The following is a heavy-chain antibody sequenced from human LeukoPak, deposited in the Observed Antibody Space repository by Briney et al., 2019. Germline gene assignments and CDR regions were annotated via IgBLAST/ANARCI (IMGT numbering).Heavy chain of an antibody. Sequence: PGGSLRLSCAASGFTFSSYAMSWVRQAPGKGLEWVSGISGSGGNTYYADSVKGRFTISRDNAKNSLYLQMNSLRDEDTAVYYCASSQNYYDSSGSFDYWGQGTLVTVSS. CDR1: GFTFSSYA. CDR3: ASSQNYYDSSGSFDY. J-gene: IGHJ4*02. D-gene: IGHD3-22*01. V-gene: IGHV3-23*01. CDR2: ISGSGGNT.